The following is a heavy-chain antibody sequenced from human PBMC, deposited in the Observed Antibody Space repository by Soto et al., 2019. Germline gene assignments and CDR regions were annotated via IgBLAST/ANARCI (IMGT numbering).Heavy chain of an antibody. CDR2: IDPSDSYT. J-gene: IGHJ6*02. Sequence: GESLKISCKGSGYSFTSYWTSWVRQMPGKGLEWMGRIDPSDSYTNYSPSFQGHVTISADKSISTAYLQWSSLKASDTAMYYCARGPGDTIFGVVIPPYYYYYGMDVWGQGTTVTVS. CDR3: ARGPGDTIFGVVIPPYYYYYGMDV. D-gene: IGHD3-3*01. V-gene: IGHV5-10-1*01. CDR1: GYSFTSYW.